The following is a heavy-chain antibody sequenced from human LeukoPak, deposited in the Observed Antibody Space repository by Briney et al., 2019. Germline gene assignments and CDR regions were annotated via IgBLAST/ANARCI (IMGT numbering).Heavy chain of an antibody. CDR2: IYHSGST. J-gene: IGHJ5*02. CDR1: GYSISSGYY. V-gene: IGHV4-38-2*02. D-gene: IGHD4-11*01. CDR3: AREDGHYSP. Sequence: SETLSLTCTVSGYSISSGYYWGWIRQPPGKGLEWIGSIYHSGSTYYNPSLKSRVTISVDTSKNQFSLKLSSVTAADTAVYYCAREDGHYSPWGQGTLVTVSS.